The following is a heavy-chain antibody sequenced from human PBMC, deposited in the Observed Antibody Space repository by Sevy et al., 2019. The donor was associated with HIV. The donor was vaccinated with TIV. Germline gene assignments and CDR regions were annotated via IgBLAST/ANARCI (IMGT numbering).Heavy chain of an antibody. V-gene: IGHV3-33*08. CDR3: ARDPRMYGDYLLAYFDY. Sequence: GGSLRLSCSGSGISFFNTWMSWVRQAPGKGLEWVAVIGYDGSNKYYADSVKGRFTISRDNSKNTLFLQMDSLRAEDTAVYYCARDPRMYGDYLLAYFDYWGQGTLVTVSS. J-gene: IGHJ4*02. D-gene: IGHD2-8*01. CDR2: IGYDGSNK. CDR1: GISFFNTW.